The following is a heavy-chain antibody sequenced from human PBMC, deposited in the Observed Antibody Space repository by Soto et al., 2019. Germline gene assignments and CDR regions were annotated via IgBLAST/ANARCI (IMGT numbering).Heavy chain of an antibody. J-gene: IGHJ6*02. CDR1: GYTFTSYG. D-gene: IGHD1-1*01. V-gene: IGHV1-18*01. Sequence: QVQLMQSGAEVKKPGASVKVSCKASGYTFTSYGITWVRQAPGQGLEWMGYISGNNANRNYAQKLQGRVTMTTDTSTTTVYMELRSQRSDDTAVYYCARSYGNRLGPGGMDVWGQGTTGTFSS. CDR2: ISGNNANR. CDR3: ARSYGNRLGPGGMDV.